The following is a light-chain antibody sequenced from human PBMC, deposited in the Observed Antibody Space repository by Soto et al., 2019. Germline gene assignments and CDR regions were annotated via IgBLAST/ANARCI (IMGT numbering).Light chain of an antibody. Sequence: DIQMTQSPSSLSASVGDRVTITCRANQGISNSLAWYQQKPGKVTKLLIYAASSLQSGVPSRFRGYGSGTEFTLTISSLQPEDFATYYCQSYNTDRPTFGQGTRLEAK. CDR1: QGISNS. V-gene: IGKV1-27*01. CDR3: QSYNTDRPT. CDR2: AAS. J-gene: IGKJ5*01.